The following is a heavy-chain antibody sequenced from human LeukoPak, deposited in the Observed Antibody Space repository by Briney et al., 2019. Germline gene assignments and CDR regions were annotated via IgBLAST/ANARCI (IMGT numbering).Heavy chain of an antibody. CDR1: GFTFSSYA. CDR3: AKDRRSSFYYGSGSLFDY. Sequence: PGGSLRLSCAASGFTFSSYAMHWVRQAPGKGLEWVAVISYDGSNKYYADSVKGRFTISRDNSKSTLYLQMNSLRAEDTAVYYCAKDRRSSFYYGSGSLFDYWGQGTLVTVSS. J-gene: IGHJ4*02. D-gene: IGHD3-10*01. V-gene: IGHV3-30-3*01. CDR2: ISYDGSNK.